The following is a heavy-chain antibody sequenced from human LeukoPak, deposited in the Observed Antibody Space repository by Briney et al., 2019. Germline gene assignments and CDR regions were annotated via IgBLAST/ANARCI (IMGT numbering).Heavy chain of an antibody. J-gene: IGHJ4*02. Sequence: GGSLRLSCAASGFTFSKYAMSWVRQAPGKGLEWVSSTSNGGGSTYYADSVKGRFTISRDNSKNTLYLDMNTLRVEDTAVYYCANIPNSFGPDYWGQGSLVTVSS. D-gene: IGHD3-16*01. CDR1: GFTFSKYA. CDR3: ANIPNSFGPDY. V-gene: IGHV3-23*01. CDR2: TSNGGGST.